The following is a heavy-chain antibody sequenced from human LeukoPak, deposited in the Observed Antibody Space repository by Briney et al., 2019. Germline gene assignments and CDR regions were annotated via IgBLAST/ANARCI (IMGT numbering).Heavy chain of an antibody. J-gene: IGHJ4*02. V-gene: IGHV4-59*01. D-gene: IGHD5-24*01. CDR2: IYYSGST. CDR3: ASVGNFNVDY. CDR1: GGSFRSYY. Sequence: SETLSLTCTVSGGSFRSYYWNWLRQPPGKGLEWMGYIYYSGSTNYNPSLKSRVTISVDTSKNQFSLKLSSVTAADTAVYYCASVGNFNVDYWGQGTLVTVSS.